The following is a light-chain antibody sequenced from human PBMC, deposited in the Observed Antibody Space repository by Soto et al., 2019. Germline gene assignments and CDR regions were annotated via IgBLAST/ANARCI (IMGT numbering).Light chain of an antibody. CDR3: KTYAGSNTYV. V-gene: IGLV2-8*01. J-gene: IGLJ1*01. CDR1: KNDIGVYDF. CDR2: EVV. Sequence: QSALTQPPSASGSPGQSVTISCTGTKNDIGVYDFVSWYQHHPGKAPRLIIYEVVQRPSGVPDRFSGSKSGNTASLTVSGVQEAEEAAYLCKTYAGSNTYVFGSGTKLAVL.